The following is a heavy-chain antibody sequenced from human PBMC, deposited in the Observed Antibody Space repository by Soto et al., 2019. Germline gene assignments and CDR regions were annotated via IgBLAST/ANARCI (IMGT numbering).Heavy chain of an antibody. CDR2: VIPIFGTA. Sequence: QVHLVQSGAEVKKPGSSVKVSCKASGGTFSSYAIGWVRQAPGQGLEWMGGVIPIFGTANYAQQFQGRVTITADESTSTAYMELSSLRSEDTAVYYGARTGSGLLKYDYDNYGRDVWGQGTTVTFSS. CDR1: GGTFSSYA. J-gene: IGHJ6*02. D-gene: IGHD3-10*01. V-gene: IGHV1-69*01. CDR3: ARTGSGLLKYDYDNYGRDV.